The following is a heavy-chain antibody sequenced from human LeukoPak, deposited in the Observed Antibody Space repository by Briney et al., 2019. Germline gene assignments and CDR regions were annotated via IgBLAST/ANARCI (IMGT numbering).Heavy chain of an antibody. Sequence: SETLSLTCTVSGGSISSGGYYWSWIRQPPGKGREWIGYSYYSGSTNYNPALKSRVTISVDTSKNQFSLKLSSVPAADTAVYYCARELGSGSYGDYYYSYYMDVWGKGTTVTVSS. D-gene: IGHD3-10*01. CDR2: SYYSGST. V-gene: IGHV4-61*08. CDR3: ARELGSGSYGDYYYSYYMDV. CDR1: GGSISSGGYY. J-gene: IGHJ6*03.